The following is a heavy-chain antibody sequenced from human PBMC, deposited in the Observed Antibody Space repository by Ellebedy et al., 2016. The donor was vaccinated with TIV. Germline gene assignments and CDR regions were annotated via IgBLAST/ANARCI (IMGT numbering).Heavy chain of an antibody. J-gene: IGHJ5*02. CDR1: GGSISTYY. CDR2: INHSGST. CDR3: ARSQKWFHSNWFDP. D-gene: IGHD3-10*01. V-gene: IGHV4-34*01. Sequence: MPSETLSLTCTVSGGSISTYYWSWIRQPAGKGLEWIGQINHSGSTDYNPSLKSRVTISVDTSKNQFSLKLSSVTAADTAVYYCARSQKWFHSNWFDPWGQGTLVTVSS.